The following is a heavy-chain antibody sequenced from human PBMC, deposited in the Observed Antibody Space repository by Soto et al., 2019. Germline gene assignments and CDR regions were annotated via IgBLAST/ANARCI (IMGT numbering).Heavy chain of an antibody. V-gene: IGHV5-51*01. D-gene: IGHD4-4*01. CDR2: IYPGDSDT. J-gene: IGHJ6*02. CDR1: GWSVTSNW. Sequence: PGESLKISVKGSGWSVTSNWIVWVRQIPGKGLEWMGIIYPGDSDTRYSPSFQGQVTISADKSITTAYLQWSSLKASDSAMYYCAKYSKYGYYYGIDVWGQGTTVTVSS. CDR3: AKYSKYGYYYGIDV.